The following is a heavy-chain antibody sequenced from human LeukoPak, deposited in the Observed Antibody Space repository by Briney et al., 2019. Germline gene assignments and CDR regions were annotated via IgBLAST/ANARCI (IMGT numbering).Heavy chain of an antibody. V-gene: IGHV1-3*01. CDR2: INAGNGNT. J-gene: IGHJ3*02. CDR3: ANIAAVGNDAFDI. D-gene: IGHD6-13*01. Sequence: ASVKVSCKASGFTFTGYYMHWVRQAPGQRLEWMGWINAGNGNTKYSQKFQGRVTITRDTSASTAYMELSSLRSEDTAVYYCANIAAVGNDAFDIWGQGTMVSVSS. CDR1: GFTFTGYY.